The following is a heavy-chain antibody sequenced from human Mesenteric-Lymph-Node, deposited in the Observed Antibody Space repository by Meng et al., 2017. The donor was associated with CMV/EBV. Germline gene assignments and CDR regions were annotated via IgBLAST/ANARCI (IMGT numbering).Heavy chain of an antibody. V-gene: IGHV2-5*01. CDR2: IYWNSDK. CDR3: AHSGGVVSFAYFDD. J-gene: IGHJ4*02. CDR1: SFSLNTYAEG. D-gene: IGHD3-16*01. Sequence: SSFSLNTYAEGVGWIRQPPGKAPEWLALIYWNSDKRYNPALKSRLSINTDTSRSQVVLTMTNMDPVDTAPYYCAHSGGVVSFAYFDDWGQGTLVTVSS.